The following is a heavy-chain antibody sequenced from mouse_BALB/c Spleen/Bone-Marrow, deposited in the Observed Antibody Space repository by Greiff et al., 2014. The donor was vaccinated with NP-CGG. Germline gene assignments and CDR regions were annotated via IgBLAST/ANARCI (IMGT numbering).Heavy chain of an antibody. CDR1: GFTLSSYA. CDR3: ARPRYSGGAYRYFEV. J-gene: IGHJ1*01. CDR2: ISSGGSYT. V-gene: IGHV5-9-3*01. D-gene: IGHD3-1*01. Sequence: EVQLQQSGGDLVTSGGSLKLSCAASGFTLSSYAMSWVRQTPEKRLEWVATISSGGSYTYYPDSVKGRFTISRDTARNTLYLQMSSLRAEDTAMYYCARPRYSGGAYRYFEVWGSGTTVTVSS.